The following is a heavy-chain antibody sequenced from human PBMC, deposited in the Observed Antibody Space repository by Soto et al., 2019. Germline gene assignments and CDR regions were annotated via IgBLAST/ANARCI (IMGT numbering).Heavy chain of an antibody. D-gene: IGHD5-12*01. Sequence: GGSLRLSCAASGFTFSDHYMDWVRQAPGKGLEWVGRTRNKPNSYTTEYAASVKGRFTISRDNSKNSLYLQMNRLQTEDTAVYYCAGGYDLDYWGQGTLVTVSS. CDR3: AGGYDLDY. CDR1: GFTFSDHY. J-gene: IGHJ4*02. CDR2: TRNKPNSYTT. V-gene: IGHV3-72*01.